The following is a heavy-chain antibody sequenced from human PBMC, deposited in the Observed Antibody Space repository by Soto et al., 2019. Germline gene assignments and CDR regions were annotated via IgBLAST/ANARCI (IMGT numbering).Heavy chain of an antibody. CDR1: GFTFSSCV. Sequence: EVHLLESGGGLVHPGESLRLSCGAYGFTFSSCVMTWVRQAPGKGLEWVSCITDSGTGTYYADSVKGRFTISRDNSKNTMYLQMNNLRVEDTGVYYCAKGLINGRWYAEDWGQGTLVTVSS. CDR2: ITDSGTGT. D-gene: IGHD6-13*01. CDR3: AKGLINGRWYAED. V-gene: IGHV3-23*01. J-gene: IGHJ4*02.